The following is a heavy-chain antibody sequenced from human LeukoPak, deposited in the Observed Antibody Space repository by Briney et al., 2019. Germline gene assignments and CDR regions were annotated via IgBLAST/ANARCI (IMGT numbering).Heavy chain of an antibody. J-gene: IGHJ4*02. CDR2: INPNSGGT. CDR1: GYTFTGYY. CDR3: ARGGPMVRGVISH. D-gene: IGHD3-10*01. Sequence: ASVKVSCKASGYTFTGYYMHWVRQAPGQGLEWMGWINPNSGGTNYAQKFQGRVTMTRDTSISTAYMELSRLRSDDTAVYCCARGGPMVRGVISHWGQGTLVTVSS. V-gene: IGHV1-2*02.